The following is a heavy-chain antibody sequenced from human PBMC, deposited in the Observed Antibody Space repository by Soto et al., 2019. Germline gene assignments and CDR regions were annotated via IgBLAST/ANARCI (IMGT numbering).Heavy chain of an antibody. CDR3: ARPNLYCSSTSCYHY. D-gene: IGHD2-2*01. V-gene: IGHV3-23*01. J-gene: IGHJ4*01. CDR2: ISGSGGRT. Sequence: GGSLRLSCAASGFTFSSHAMSWVRQAPGKGLEWVSAISGSGGRTYYADSVKGRFTISRDNSKNTLYLQMNSLRAEDTAVYYCARPNLYCSSTSCYHYWGQGTLVTVSS. CDR1: GFTFSSHA.